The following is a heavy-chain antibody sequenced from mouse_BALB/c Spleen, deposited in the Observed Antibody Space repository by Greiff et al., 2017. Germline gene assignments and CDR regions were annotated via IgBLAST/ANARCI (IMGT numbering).Heavy chain of an antibody. D-gene: IGHD1-1*01. CDR1: GFAFSSYD. Sequence: EVQLVESGGGLVKPGGSLKLSCAASGFAFSSYDMPWVRQTPEKRLEWVAYISSGGGSTYYPDTVKGRCTISRDNAKNTLYLQMSSLKSEDTAVYYCARRKGTTVVAFDYWGQGTTLTVSS. J-gene: IGHJ2*01. CDR2: ISSGGGST. CDR3: ARRKGTTVVAFDY. V-gene: IGHV5-12-1*01.